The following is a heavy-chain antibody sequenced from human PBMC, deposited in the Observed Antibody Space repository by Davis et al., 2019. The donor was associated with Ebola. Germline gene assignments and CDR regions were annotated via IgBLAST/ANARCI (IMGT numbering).Heavy chain of an antibody. J-gene: IGHJ4*02. Sequence: GGSLRLSWAASGFTFSSDWMSWVRQAPGNGLEWVANINQDGSEKYYVDSVKGRFTISRDNAKNSLYLQMNSLRAEDTAVYYYARLRNLVVVVAATHLFDYWGQGTLVTVSS. D-gene: IGHD2-15*01. CDR3: ARLRNLVVVVAATHLFDY. CDR1: GFTFSSDW. CDR2: INQDGSEK. V-gene: IGHV3-7*01.